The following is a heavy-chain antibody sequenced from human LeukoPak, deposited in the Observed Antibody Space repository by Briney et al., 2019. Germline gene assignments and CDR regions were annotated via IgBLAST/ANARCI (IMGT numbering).Heavy chain of an antibody. CDR3: ARVLGWAGFDY. V-gene: IGHV4-4*07. CDR2: IYSSGST. D-gene: IGHD6-19*01. CDR1: GGSLSSFY. Sequence: SETLSLTCTVSGGSLSSFYWSWFRQPARKGLEWIGRIYSSGSTNYNPSLKSRLTMSVDTSKNQFSLRLTSVTAADTAVYYCARVLGWAGFDYWGQGTLVTVSS. J-gene: IGHJ4*02.